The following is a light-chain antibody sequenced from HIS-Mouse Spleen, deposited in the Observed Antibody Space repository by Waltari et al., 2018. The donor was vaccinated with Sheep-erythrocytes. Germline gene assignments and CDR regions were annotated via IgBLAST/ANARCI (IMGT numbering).Light chain of an antibody. Sequence: SSELTQPPSVSVSPGQTASITCSGDKLGDKYACWYQQKPGQSPVLVIYRDTKRHSGIPERFAGSNSGNTATLTISGTQAMDEADYYCQAWDSSIVVFGGGTKLTVL. V-gene: IGLV3-1*01. J-gene: IGLJ2*01. CDR1: KLGDKY. CDR3: QAWDSSIVV. CDR2: RDT.